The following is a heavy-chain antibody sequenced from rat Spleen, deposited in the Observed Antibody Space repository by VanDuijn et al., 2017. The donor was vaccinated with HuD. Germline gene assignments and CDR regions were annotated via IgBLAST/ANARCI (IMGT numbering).Heavy chain of an antibody. CDR1: GFTFSNYG. V-gene: IGHV5-29*01. J-gene: IGHJ1*01. Sequence: EVQLVESGGGLVQPGRSLKLSCAASGFTFSNYGMAWVRQVPTKGLEWVAIISYDGFITYYRDSVKGRFTISRDNAKSTLYLEMDSLGSEDMATDYRVRQGYLRDLYFDFWGPGTMVTVSS. CDR2: ISYDGFIT. D-gene: IGHD2-5*01. CDR3: VRQGYLRDLYFDF.